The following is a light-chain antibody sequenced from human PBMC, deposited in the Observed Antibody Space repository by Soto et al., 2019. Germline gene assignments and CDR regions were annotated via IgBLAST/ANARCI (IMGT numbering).Light chain of an antibody. CDR1: HSVNSN. V-gene: IGKV3-15*01. CDR3: QQYNNWPTWT. J-gene: IGKJ1*01. Sequence: EVVMTQSPVTLSVFPGERATLSCRASHSVNSNLAWYQQKSGQAPRLLIYGAYTRATGVSDRFSGSGSGTEFTLTIGSLKSEDLAVYYCQQYNNWPTWTFGPGTKVDI. CDR2: GAY.